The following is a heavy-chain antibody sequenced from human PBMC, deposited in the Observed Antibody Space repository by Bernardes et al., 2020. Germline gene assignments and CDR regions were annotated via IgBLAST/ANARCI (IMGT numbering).Heavy chain of an antibody. CDR3: ASGDPRSALFDY. J-gene: IGHJ4*02. V-gene: IGHV3-53*01. CDR1: GFTVSSNY. Sequence: GGSLRLSCAASGFTVSSNYMSWVRQAPGKGLEWVSVIYSGGSTYYADSVKGRFTISRDNSKNTLYLQMNSLRAEDTAVYYCASGDPRSALFDYWGQGTLVTVSS. CDR2: IYSGGST.